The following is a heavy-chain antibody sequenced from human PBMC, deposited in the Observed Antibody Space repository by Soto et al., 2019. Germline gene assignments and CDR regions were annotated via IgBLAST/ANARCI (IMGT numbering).Heavy chain of an antibody. CDR3: ARVLYCTNGVCPPVPYFDY. CDR2: IIPIFGTA. D-gene: IGHD2-8*01. Sequence: SVKVSCKASGGTFISYAISWVRQAPGQGLEWMGGIIPIFGTANYAQKFQGRVTITADKSTSTAYMELSSLRSEDTAVYYCARVLYCTNGVCPPVPYFDYWGQGTLVTVSS. CDR1: GGTFISYA. J-gene: IGHJ4*02. V-gene: IGHV1-69*06.